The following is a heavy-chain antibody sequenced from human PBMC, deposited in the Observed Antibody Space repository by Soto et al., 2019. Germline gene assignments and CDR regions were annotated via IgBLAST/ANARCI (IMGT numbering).Heavy chain of an antibody. D-gene: IGHD5-18*01. J-gene: IGHJ4*02. CDR3: ARSDTTMADY. CDR1: GYTFTNYW. CDR2: IDPGDSDT. Sequence: GESLKISCKGSGYTFTNYWIGWVRQMPGKGLEWMGTIDPGDSDTRYDPSFQGQATISADKSISTAYLQWSSLKASDTAMYYCARSDTTMADYWGQGTLVTVSS. V-gene: IGHV5-51*01.